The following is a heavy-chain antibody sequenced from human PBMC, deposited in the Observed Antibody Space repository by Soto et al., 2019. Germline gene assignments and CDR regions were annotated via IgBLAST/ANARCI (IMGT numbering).Heavy chain of an antibody. CDR3: ARERQMVTISRNYYYGMDV. CDR1: GGSISSGDYY. D-gene: IGHD5-18*01. V-gene: IGHV4-61*08. J-gene: IGHJ6*02. Sequence: SETLSLTCTVSGGSISSGDYYWSWIRQPPGKGLEWIGYIYYSGSTNYNPSLKSRVTISVDTSKNQFSLKVSSVTAADTAVYYCARERQMVTISRNYYYGMDVWGQGTTVTVSS. CDR2: IYYSGST.